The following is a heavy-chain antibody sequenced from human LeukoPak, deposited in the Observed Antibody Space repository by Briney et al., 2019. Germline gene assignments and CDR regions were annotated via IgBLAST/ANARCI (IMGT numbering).Heavy chain of an antibody. Sequence: PSYTLSLTCAVYGGSFSGYYWSWIRPPPAKGLEWMGEINHSGSTNYNPSLRSRVTISVDTSKNQFSLKLSSVAAADTAVYYCARAREAYYYDSSGYYYLSYFDYWGQGTLVTVSS. V-gene: IGHV4-34*01. CDR1: GGSFSGYY. CDR2: INHSGST. J-gene: IGHJ4*02. D-gene: IGHD3-22*01. CDR3: ARAREAYYYDSSGYYYLSYFDY.